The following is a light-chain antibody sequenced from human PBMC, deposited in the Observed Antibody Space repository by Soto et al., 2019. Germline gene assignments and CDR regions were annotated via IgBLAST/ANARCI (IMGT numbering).Light chain of an antibody. CDR2: AAS. CDR1: QSISNY. J-gene: IGKJ2*01. Sequence: DIPMTQSPSSLSASVGDRVTITCRASQSISNYLNWYQQKPGKAPKLLIYAASSLQSGVPSRFSGSGSGTDFTLTISSLQPEDFATYYCQQNYITPYTFGQGTKLEIK. CDR3: QQNYITPYT. V-gene: IGKV1-39*01.